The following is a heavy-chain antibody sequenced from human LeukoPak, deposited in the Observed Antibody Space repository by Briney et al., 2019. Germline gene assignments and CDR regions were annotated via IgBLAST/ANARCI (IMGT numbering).Heavy chain of an antibody. V-gene: IGHV3-30*04. Sequence: GGSLRLSCAASGFTFSSYAMHWVRQAPGKGLEWVAVISYDGSNKYYADSVKGRFTISRDNSKSTLYLQMNSLRAEDTAVYYCARVDYYDSSGYYYWGAFDYWGQGTLVTVSS. CDR3: ARVDYYDSSGYYYWGAFDY. D-gene: IGHD3-22*01. J-gene: IGHJ4*02. CDR2: ISYDGSNK. CDR1: GFTFSSYA.